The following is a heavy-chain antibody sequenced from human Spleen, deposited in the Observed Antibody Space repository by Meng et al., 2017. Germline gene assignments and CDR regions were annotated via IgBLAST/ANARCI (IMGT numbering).Heavy chain of an antibody. CDR3: ARDLSNEGSYLYYGMDV. CDR2: ISSSGSTT. V-gene: IGHV3-48*03. J-gene: IGHJ6*02. D-gene: IGHD3-10*01. CDR1: EFTFSNYV. Sequence: GESLKISCAASEFTFSNYVMIWVRQAPGKGLEWVSYISSSGSTTYSADSVKGRFTISRDNAKNSLYLQMNSLRAEDTAVYYCARDLSNEGSYLYYGMDVWGQGTTVTVSS.